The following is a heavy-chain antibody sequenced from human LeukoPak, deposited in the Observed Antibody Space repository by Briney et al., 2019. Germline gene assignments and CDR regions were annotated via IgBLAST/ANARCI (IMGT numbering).Heavy chain of an antibody. CDR1: GYTFTSYY. CDR2: INPSGGST. D-gene: IGHD4-11*01. Sequence: ASVKVSCKASGYTFTSYYMHWVRQAPGQGLEWMGMINPSGGSTSYAQKFQGRVTMTRDTSTSTVYMELSSLRSEDTAVYYCARVGVSNYPYNWFDPWGQGTLVTVSS. V-gene: IGHV1-46*01. J-gene: IGHJ5*02. CDR3: ARVGVSNYPYNWFDP.